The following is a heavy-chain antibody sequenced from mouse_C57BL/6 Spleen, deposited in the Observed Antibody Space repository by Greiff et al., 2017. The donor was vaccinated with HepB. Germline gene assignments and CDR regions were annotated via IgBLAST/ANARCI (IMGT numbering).Heavy chain of an antibody. CDR3: TTGYYYGSSYLY. D-gene: IGHD1-1*01. J-gene: IGHJ2*01. V-gene: IGHV14-1*01. CDR1: GFNIKDYY. CDR2: IDPEDGDT. Sequence: VQLQQSGAELVRPGTSVKLSCTASGFNIKDYYMHWVKQRPEQGLEWIGRIDPEDGDTEYAPKFQGKATMTADTSSNTAYLQLSSLTSEDTAVYYCTTGYYYGSSYLYWGQGTTLTVSS.